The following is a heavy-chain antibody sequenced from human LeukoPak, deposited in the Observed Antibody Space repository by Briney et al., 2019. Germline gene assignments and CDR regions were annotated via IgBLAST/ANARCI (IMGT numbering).Heavy chain of an antibody. J-gene: IGHJ4*02. V-gene: IGHV4-39*01. CDR1: GVSIRSSDYY. Sequence: SETLSLTCVLSGVSIRSSDYYWAWIRQPPGKGLEWIGTVYYSGSTYYNPSLKSRLTTSVDTSNNSVSLKVTSLTAADTAVYYCARHGNWEPFDYWGQGSLVTVSS. CDR2: VYYSGST. CDR3: ARHGNWEPFDY. D-gene: IGHD1-1*01.